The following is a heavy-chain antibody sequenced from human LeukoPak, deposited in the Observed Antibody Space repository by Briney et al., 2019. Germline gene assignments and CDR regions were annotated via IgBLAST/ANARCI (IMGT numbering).Heavy chain of an antibody. J-gene: IGHJ6*02. CDR1: GDSISSNYW. D-gene: IGHD3-3*01. V-gene: IGHV4-4*02. CDR3: ARAHDFWSGYPYYYYYGMDV. CDR2: INHSGST. Sequence: PSETLSLTCAVSGDSISSNYWWSWVRQPPGKGLEWIGEINHSGSTNYNPSLKSRVTISVDTSKNQFSLKLSSVTAADTAVYYCARAHDFWSGYPYYYYYGMDVWGQGTTVTVSS.